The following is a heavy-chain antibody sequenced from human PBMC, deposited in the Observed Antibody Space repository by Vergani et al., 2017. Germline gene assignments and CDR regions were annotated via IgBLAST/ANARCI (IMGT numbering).Heavy chain of an antibody. CDR1: GGSFSGYY. J-gene: IGHJ5*02. Sequence: QVQLQQWGAGLLKPSETLSLTCAVYGGSFSGYYWSWIRQPPGKGLEWIGEINHSGSTNYNPSLKSRVTISVDTSKNQFSLKLSSVPAADTAVYYCARHRSIAVAGFNWFDPWGEGTLVTVSS. V-gene: IGHV4-34*01. CDR2: INHSGST. D-gene: IGHD6-19*01. CDR3: ARHRSIAVAGFNWFDP.